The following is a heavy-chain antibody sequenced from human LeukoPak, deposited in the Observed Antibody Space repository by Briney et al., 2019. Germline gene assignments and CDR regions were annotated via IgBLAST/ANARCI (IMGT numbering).Heavy chain of an antibody. CDR2: ISSSSSYI. Sequence: PGGSLRLSCAASGFTFSSYSMNWVRQAPGKGLEWVSSISSSSSYIYYADSVKGRFTISRDNAKNSLYLQMNSLRAEDTAVYYCARESGEYYDYVWGSYRYRGDAFDIWGQGTMVTVSS. CDR1: GFTFSSYS. D-gene: IGHD3-16*02. V-gene: IGHV3-21*01. J-gene: IGHJ3*02. CDR3: ARESGEYYDYVWGSYRYRGDAFDI.